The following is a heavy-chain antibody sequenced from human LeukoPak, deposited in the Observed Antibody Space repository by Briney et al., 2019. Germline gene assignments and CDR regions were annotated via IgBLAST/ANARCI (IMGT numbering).Heavy chain of an antibody. Sequence: GGSLRLSCAASGFPFSSYNMNWVRQAPGKGLEWVSSITSSGTYIFYADSVTGRFTISRDNAKNSLYLQMNSLRAEDMAVYYCARYSGTYRDYWGQGTMVTVSS. CDR3: ARYSGTYRDY. J-gene: IGHJ4*02. CDR1: GFPFSSYN. D-gene: IGHD1-26*01. CDR2: ITSSGTYI. V-gene: IGHV3-21*01.